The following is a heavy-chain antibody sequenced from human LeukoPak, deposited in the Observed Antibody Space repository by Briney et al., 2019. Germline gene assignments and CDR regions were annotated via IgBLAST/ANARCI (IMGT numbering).Heavy chain of an antibody. J-gene: IGHJ5*02. CDR1: GGSISSHY. Sequence: SETLSLTCTVSGGSISSHYWSWFRQPPGKGLEWIGYIYYSGSTNYNPSLKSRVTISVDTSKNQFSLKLSSVTAADTAVYYCARSVDIVATISWFDPWGQGTLVTVSS. D-gene: IGHD5-12*01. V-gene: IGHV4-59*11. CDR2: IYYSGST. CDR3: ARSVDIVATISWFDP.